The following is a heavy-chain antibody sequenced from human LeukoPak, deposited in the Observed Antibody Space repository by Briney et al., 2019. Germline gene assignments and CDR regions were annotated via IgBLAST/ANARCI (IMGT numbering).Heavy chain of an antibody. CDR1: GGSISSDDYY. V-gene: IGHV4-61*02. CDR2: IYPDGST. CDR3: ARGFDGYNFFDY. J-gene: IGHJ4*02. Sequence: TLSLTSTVSGGSISSDDYYWTWIRQPAGKRLERIGRIYPDGSTTYNPSLNSRLTISLDTSKNQFSPNLSSVTAADTAVFYCARGFDGYNFFDYWGQGTLVTVSS. D-gene: IGHD5-24*01.